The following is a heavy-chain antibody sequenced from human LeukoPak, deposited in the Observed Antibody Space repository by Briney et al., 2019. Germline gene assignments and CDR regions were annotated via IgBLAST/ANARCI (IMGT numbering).Heavy chain of an antibody. CDR2: ISSSSSTI. V-gene: IGHV3-48*02. CDR3: ARDLWFGELSHY. Sequence: GGSLRLSCAASGFSFTSYSINWVRRAPGKGLEWVSYISSSSSTIYYADSVKGRFTISRDNAKNSLYLQMNSLRDEDTAVYYCARDLWFGELSHYWGQGTLVTVSS. J-gene: IGHJ4*02. CDR1: GFSFTSYS. D-gene: IGHD3-10*01.